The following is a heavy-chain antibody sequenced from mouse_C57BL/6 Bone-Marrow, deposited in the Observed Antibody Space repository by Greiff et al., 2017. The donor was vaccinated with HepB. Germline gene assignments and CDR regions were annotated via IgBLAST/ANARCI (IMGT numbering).Heavy chain of an antibody. J-gene: IGHJ2*01. D-gene: IGHD5-5*01. Sequence: QVQLQQSGAELARPGASVKLSCKASGYTFTSYGISWVKQRTGQGLEWIGEIYPRSGNTYYNEKFKGKATLTADTSSSTAYMELRSLTSEDSAVYFGAREETYLPDYGAGYWGQGTTLTVSS. V-gene: IGHV1-81*01. CDR1: GYTFTSYG. CDR2: IYPRSGNT. CDR3: AREETYLPDYGAGY.